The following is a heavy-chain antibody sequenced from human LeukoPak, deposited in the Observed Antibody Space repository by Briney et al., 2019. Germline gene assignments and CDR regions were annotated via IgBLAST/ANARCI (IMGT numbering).Heavy chain of an antibody. Sequence: SETLSLTCTVSGGSISSYIYYWGWIRQSPGKGLEWIGSFYYRESTYYNPSFKSRVTISIDTSKNQFSLKLSSVTAADTAVYYCARLEPGGPPYYYGMDVWGQGTTVTISS. CDR3: ARLEPGGPPYYYGMDV. CDR1: GGSISSYIYY. CDR2: FYYREST. D-gene: IGHD1-14*01. J-gene: IGHJ6*02. V-gene: IGHV4-39*01.